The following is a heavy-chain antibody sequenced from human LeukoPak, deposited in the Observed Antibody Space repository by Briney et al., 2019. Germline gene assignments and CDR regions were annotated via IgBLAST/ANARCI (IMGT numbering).Heavy chain of an antibody. CDR2: IKPNSGDT. CDR3: ARELAHRTSCCGDY. Sequence: ASVKLSCKASGYTFTACYMHGVRQAPGQGLEWMGWIKPNSGDTKYAQNFQGRLTMTRDTSISTAYVELNSLRSDDTAVYYCARELAHRTSCCGDYWGQGSLVTVSS. CDR1: GYTFTACY. D-gene: IGHD2-2*01. V-gene: IGHV1-2*02. J-gene: IGHJ4*02.